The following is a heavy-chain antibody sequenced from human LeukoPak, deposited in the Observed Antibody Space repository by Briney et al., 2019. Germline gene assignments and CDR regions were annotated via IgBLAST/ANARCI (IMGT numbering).Heavy chain of an antibody. CDR3: ARGNHNTAMVLYYFDY. V-gene: IGHV3-33*01. D-gene: IGHD5-18*01. CDR1: GFTFSSYG. J-gene: IGHJ4*02. CDR2: IWYDGSNK. Sequence: GGSLRLSCAASGFTFSSYGMHWVRQAPGKGLEWVAVIWYDGSNKYYADSVKGRFTISRDNSKNTLYLQMNSLRAEDTAVCYRARGNHNTAMVLYYFDYWGQGTLVTVSS.